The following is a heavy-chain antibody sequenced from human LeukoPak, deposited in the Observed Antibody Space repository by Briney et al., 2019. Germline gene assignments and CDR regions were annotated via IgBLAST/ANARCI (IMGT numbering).Heavy chain of an antibody. CDR3: ARLGIGVVPSAMLGDYYFDY. CDR1: GGSISSYY. CDR2: IYYSGGT. J-gene: IGHJ4*02. D-gene: IGHD2-2*01. Sequence: SETLSLTCTVSGGSISSYYWSWIRQPPGKGLEWIGYIYYSGGTKYNPSLKSRVTISVDTSKNQFSLKLTSVTAADTAVYYCARLGIGVVPSAMLGDYYFDYWGQGTQLTVSS. V-gene: IGHV4-59*08.